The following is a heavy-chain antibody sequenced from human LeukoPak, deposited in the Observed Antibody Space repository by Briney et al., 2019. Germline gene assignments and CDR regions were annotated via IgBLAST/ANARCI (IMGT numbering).Heavy chain of an antibody. CDR3: ARLYCSGGSCYQDDY. CDR2: IDPSDSYT. CDR1: GYSFTSYW. V-gene: IGHV5-10-1*01. Sequence: GESLKIFCKGSGYSFTSYWISRVRQIPGKGPEWVGRIDPSDSYTKYSPSFQGHVTISADKSISTAYLQWSSLKASDTAMYYCARLYCSGGSCYQDDYWGQGTLVTVSS. J-gene: IGHJ4*02. D-gene: IGHD2-15*01.